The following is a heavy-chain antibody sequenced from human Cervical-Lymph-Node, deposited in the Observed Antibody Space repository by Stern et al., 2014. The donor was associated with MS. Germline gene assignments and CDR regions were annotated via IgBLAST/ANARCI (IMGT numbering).Heavy chain of an antibody. V-gene: IGHV4-61*01. CDR1: GGSVSSGSYY. D-gene: IGHD5-24*01. CDR3: AREMATMGWYFDL. J-gene: IGHJ2*01. CDR2: IYYSGST. Sequence: QVQLQESGPGLVKPSETLSLTCTVSGGSVSSGSYYWSWIRQPPGKGLEWIGYIYYSGSTNYNPSLKSRVTISVDTSKNQFSLKLSSVTAADTAVYYCAREMATMGWYFDLWGRGTLVTVSS.